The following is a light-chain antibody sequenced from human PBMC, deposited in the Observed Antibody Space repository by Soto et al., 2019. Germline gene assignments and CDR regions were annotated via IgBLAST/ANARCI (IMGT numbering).Light chain of an antibody. Sequence: DIVLTQSPGTLSLSPGETATLSCRASQSVSSSFLAWYQQTPGQAPRLLIYGASFRATGIPDRFSGSGSATDFTLTISRLEPEDFAVYYCQQYGSSPFTFGPGTKVDIK. J-gene: IGKJ3*01. CDR1: QSVSSSF. CDR2: GAS. V-gene: IGKV3-20*01. CDR3: QQYGSSPFT.